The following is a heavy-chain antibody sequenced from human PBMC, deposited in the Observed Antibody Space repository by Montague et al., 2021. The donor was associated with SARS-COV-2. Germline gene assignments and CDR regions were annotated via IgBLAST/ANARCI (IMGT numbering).Heavy chain of an antibody. Sequence: SLRLSCAASGFTFSSYSMNWVRQAPGEGLEWVSSISSSSSYIYYADSVKGRFTISRDNAKNSLYLQMNSLRAEDTAVYYCARGIRITMVRGVTIDYWGQGTLVTVSS. V-gene: IGHV3-21*01. CDR2: ISSSSSYI. D-gene: IGHD3-10*01. CDR1: GFTFSSYS. CDR3: ARGIRITMVRGVTIDY. J-gene: IGHJ4*02.